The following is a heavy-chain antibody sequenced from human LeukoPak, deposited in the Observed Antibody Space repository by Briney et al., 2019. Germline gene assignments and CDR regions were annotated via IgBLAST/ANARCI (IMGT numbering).Heavy chain of an antibody. CDR2: INYSGRS. J-gene: IGHJ4*02. Sequence: SETLSLTCSVSGNSITSDFWSWIRQSPGKGLEWIGYINYSGRSEYDPSLKNRVTISVDRSTKRVSLKMRSVTAADTAVYYCARLDCLSNECYNYWAVGALVTVSS. V-gene: IGHV4-59*08. D-gene: IGHD2/OR15-2a*01. CDR1: GNSITSDF. CDR3: ARLDCLSNECYNY.